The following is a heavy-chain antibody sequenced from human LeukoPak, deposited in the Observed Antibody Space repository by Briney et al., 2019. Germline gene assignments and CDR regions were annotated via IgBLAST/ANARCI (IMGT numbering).Heavy chain of an antibody. D-gene: IGHD3-22*01. CDR2: IYYTGST. Sequence: SETLSLTCAVSGGSISIRGYSWSWIRQPPGKGLEWIGYIYYTGSTYYNPSLKSRLTISLDTSKNQFSLKLSSVTAVDTAVYYCARGSSGYYRGLNWFDPWGQGTLVTVSS. CDR1: GGSISIRGYS. CDR3: ARGSSGYYRGLNWFDP. V-gene: IGHV4-30-4*07. J-gene: IGHJ5*02.